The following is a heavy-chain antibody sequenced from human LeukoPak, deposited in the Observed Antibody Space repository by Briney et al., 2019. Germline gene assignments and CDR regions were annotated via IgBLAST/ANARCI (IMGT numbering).Heavy chain of an antibody. CDR2: ISGGGDNM. CDR3: AKDAGPQQLVFFDS. CDR1: GFTFSNFG. D-gene: IGHD6-6*01. J-gene: IGHJ4*02. V-gene: IGHV3-23*01. Sequence: GGSLRLSCTATGFTFSNFGMACVREDPGQGLEWGSTISGGGDNMYHAGSVKGRFTISTDTSRSTLYLQINSLRVEDTAVYYCAKDAGPQQLVFFDSWGQGTLVTVSS.